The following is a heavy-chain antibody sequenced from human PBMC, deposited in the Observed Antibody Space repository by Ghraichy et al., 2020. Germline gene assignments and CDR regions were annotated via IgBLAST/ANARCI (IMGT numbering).Heavy chain of an antibody. V-gene: IGHV3-30*04. CDR2: ISYDGSNK. D-gene: IGHD3-3*01. CDR3: ASEYKTFYDVWSGDYSPGDWFDP. J-gene: IGHJ5*02. Sequence: GGSLRLSCAASGFIFSSYTMHWVRQAPGKGLEWAALISYDGSNKYYADSVKGRFTVSRDNSKNTLYMQMNSLRPEDTAVYYCASEYKTFYDVWSGDYSPGDWFDPWGQGTLVTVSS. CDR1: GFIFSSYT.